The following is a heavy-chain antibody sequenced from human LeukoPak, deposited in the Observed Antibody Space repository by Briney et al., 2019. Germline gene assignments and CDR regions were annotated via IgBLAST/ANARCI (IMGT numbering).Heavy chain of an antibody. CDR3: ARARQRDSNYVGY. Sequence: ASVKVSCKASGYTFTGYYMHWVRQAPGQGLEWMGWINPNSGGTNYAQKFQGRVTMTRDTSISTAYMELSRLRSDDTAAYYCARARQRDSNYVGYWGQGTLVTVSS. J-gene: IGHJ4*02. CDR2: INPNSGGT. CDR1: GYTFTGYY. D-gene: IGHD6-25*01. V-gene: IGHV1-2*02.